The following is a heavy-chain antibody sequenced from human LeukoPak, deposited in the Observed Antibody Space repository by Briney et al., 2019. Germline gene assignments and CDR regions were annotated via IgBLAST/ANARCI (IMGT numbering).Heavy chain of an antibody. V-gene: IGHV3-30*03. Sequence: PGRSLRLSCAASGFTFSSYGMHWVRQAPGKGLEWVAVISYDGKKTYYADSVRGRFTISRDNSKNTLYLQMNSLRAEDTAVYYCASRREYYYGSGRYWFDPWGQGTLVTVSS. CDR1: GFTFSSYG. D-gene: IGHD3-10*01. CDR2: ISYDGKKT. CDR3: ASRREYYYGSGRYWFDP. J-gene: IGHJ5*02.